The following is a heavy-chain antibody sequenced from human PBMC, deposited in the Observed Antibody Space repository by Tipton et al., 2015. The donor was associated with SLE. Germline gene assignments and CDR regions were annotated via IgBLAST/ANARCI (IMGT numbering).Heavy chain of an antibody. V-gene: IGHV4-39*07. Sequence: TLSLTCTVSGDTIDGNTYFWDWIRQPPGKGLMLIGSISYSGATSYNPSLKSRVTISVDTSKNHFSLSLISVTAADTAVYYCARLTPWGYDYWGPGMLVTVFS. J-gene: IGHJ4*02. D-gene: IGHD7-27*01. CDR1: GDTIDGNTYF. CDR3: ARLTPWGYDY. CDR2: ISYSGAT.